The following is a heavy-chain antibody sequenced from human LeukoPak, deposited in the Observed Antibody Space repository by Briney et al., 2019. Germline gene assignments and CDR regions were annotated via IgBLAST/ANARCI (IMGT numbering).Heavy chain of an antibody. CDR3: TRVGYIDEGIDY. CDR2: IKQDGSKK. D-gene: IGHD5-24*01. V-gene: IGHV3-7*04. J-gene: IGHJ4*02. CDR1: GFPFSSYW. Sequence: AGGSLRLSCVASGFPFSSYWMTWVRQAPGKGLEWVANIKQDGSKKSYVDSVKGRFTISRDNAKNSLYPQMNSLRAEDTAIYYCTRVGYIDEGIDYWGQGTLVTVSS.